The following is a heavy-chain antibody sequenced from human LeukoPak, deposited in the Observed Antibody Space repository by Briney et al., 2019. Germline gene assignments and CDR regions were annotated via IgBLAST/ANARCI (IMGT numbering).Heavy chain of an antibody. D-gene: IGHD2-21*01. J-gene: IGHJ4*02. CDR3: ARPGLAYCGGDCYSSDGYYFDY. Sequence: NPSETLSLTCAVYGESFSTYYYSWIRQPPGKGLEWIGQINHSGSTNYNPSLKSRLTISVDISKKQFFLRLSSVTAADTAMYYCARPGLAYCGGDCYSSDGYYFDYWGQGTLVTVSS. CDR2: INHSGST. V-gene: IGHV4-34*01. CDR1: GESFSTYY.